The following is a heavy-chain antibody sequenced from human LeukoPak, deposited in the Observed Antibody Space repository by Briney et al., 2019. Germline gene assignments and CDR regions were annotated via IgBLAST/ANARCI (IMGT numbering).Heavy chain of an antibody. J-gene: IGHJ4*02. V-gene: IGHV4-39*07. CDR2: IYYSGST. Sequence: SETLSLTCTVSGGSISSSSYYWGWIRQPPGKGLEWIGSIYYSGSTYYNPSLKSRVTISVDTSKNQFSLKLSSVTAADTAVYYCARVGEGIVVVPAAIWGQGTLVTVSS. CDR3: ARVGEGIVVVPAAI. D-gene: IGHD2-2*01. CDR1: GGSISSSSYY.